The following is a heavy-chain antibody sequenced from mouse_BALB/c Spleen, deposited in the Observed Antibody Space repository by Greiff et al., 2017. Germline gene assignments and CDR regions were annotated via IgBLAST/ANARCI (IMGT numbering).Heavy chain of an antibody. CDR3: ARGTARATYFDY. Sequence: VQLQQSGAELVRPGVSVKISCKGSGYTFTDYAMHWVKQSHAKSLEWIGVISTYYGDASYNQKFKGKATMTVDKSSSTAYMELARLTSEDSAIYYCARGTARATYFDYWGQGTTLTVSS. CDR1: GYTFTDYA. J-gene: IGHJ2*01. V-gene: IGHV1S137*01. D-gene: IGHD3-2*01. CDR2: ISTYYGDA.